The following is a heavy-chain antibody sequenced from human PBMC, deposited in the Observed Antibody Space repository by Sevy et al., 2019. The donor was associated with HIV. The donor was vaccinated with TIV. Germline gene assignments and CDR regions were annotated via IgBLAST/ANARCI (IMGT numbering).Heavy chain of an antibody. CDR1: GGSISSSSYY. V-gene: IGHV4-39*01. CDR3: ARHYYDSSGYYESQTYYFDY. J-gene: IGHJ4*02. CDR2: IYYSGST. D-gene: IGHD3-22*01. Sequence: SKTLSLTCTVSGGSISSSSYYWGWIRQPPGKGLEWIGSIYYSGSTYYNPSLKSRVTISVDTSKNQFSLKLSSVTAADTAVYYCARHYYDSSGYYESQTYYFDYWGQGTLVTVSS.